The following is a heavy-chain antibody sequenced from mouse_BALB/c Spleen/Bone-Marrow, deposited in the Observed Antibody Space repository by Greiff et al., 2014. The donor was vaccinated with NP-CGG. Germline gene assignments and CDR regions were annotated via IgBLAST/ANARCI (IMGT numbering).Heavy chain of an antibody. J-gene: IGHJ4*01. Sequence: EVMLVESGGGLVKPGGSLKLSCAASGFTFSDYYMYWVRQTPEKRLEWVATISDGGSYTYYPDSVKERFTISRDNAKNNLYLQMSSLKSEDTAMYYCARDRRITTATYAMDYWGQGTSVTVSS. CDR2: ISDGGSYT. CDR3: ARDRRITTATYAMDY. D-gene: IGHD1-2*01. CDR1: GFTFSDYY. V-gene: IGHV5-4*02.